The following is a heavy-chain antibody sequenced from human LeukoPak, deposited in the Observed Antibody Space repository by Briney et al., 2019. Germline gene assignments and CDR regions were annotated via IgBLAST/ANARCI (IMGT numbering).Heavy chain of an antibody. D-gene: IGHD6-13*01. Sequence: PGRSLRLSCEAYGFSLNSYWMHWVRQAPGEGPVWVSRISVDGRSTAYADSVKGRFTFSRDNAKNTLYLGMNSLRADDTAVYYCAREGYSTGWYFFDNWGRGTRVTVSS. J-gene: IGHJ4*02. CDR1: GFSLNSYW. V-gene: IGHV3-74*03. CDR3: AREGYSTGWYFFDN. CDR2: ISVDGRST.